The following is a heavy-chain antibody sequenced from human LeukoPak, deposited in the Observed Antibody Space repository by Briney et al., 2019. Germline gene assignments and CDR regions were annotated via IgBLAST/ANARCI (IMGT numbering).Heavy chain of an antibody. CDR3: ARYYNDGSGYYHLDY. D-gene: IGHD3-22*01. CDR1: GGSFSGYY. V-gene: IGHV4-34*01. CDR2: INHSGST. Sequence: SETLSLTCAVYGGSFSGYYWSWIRQPPGKGLEWIGEINHSGSTNYNPSLKSRVTISVDTSKNQFSLKLSSVTAADTALYYCARYYNDGSGYYHLDYWGQGTLVTVSS. J-gene: IGHJ4*02.